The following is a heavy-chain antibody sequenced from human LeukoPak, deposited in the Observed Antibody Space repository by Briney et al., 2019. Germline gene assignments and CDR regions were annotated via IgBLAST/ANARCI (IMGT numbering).Heavy chain of an antibody. V-gene: IGHV3-11*01. J-gene: IGHJ4*02. Sequence: PGGSLRLSCAASGFTFSDYYMSWIRQAPGKGLEWVSYISSSGSTIYYADSVKGRFTISRDNAKNSLYLQMNSLRAEDTAVYYCAKDQTEGSPFGDLDYWGQGTLVTVSS. D-gene: IGHD3-10*01. CDR1: GFTFSDYY. CDR3: AKDQTEGSPFGDLDY. CDR2: ISSSGSTI.